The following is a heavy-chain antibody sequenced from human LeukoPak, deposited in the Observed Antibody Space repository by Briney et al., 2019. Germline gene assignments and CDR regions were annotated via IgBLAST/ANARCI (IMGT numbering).Heavy chain of an antibody. Sequence: GGSLSLSCAASGFTFSSYEMNWVRQAPGKRLEWVSYISSSGSTIYYADSVKGRFTISRDNAKNSLYLQMNSLRAEDTAVYYCARERLHSRRRGGLDYWGQGTLVTVSS. CDR1: GFTFSSYE. V-gene: IGHV3-48*03. D-gene: IGHD4-11*01. CDR3: ARERLHSRRRGGLDY. J-gene: IGHJ4*02. CDR2: ISSSGSTI.